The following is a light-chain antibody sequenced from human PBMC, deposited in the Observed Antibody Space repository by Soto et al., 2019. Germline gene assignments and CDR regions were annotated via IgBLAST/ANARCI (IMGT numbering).Light chain of an antibody. Sequence: DLQMTQSPSTLSASVGDRVTITCRASQSISSWLAWYQQKPGKAPKLLIYYASSLESGVPSRFSGSGSGTEFTLTISSLQPDDFATYYCQQYNSYPFTFGPETKVDIK. V-gene: IGKV1-5*01. CDR2: YAS. CDR3: QQYNSYPFT. CDR1: QSISSW. J-gene: IGKJ3*01.